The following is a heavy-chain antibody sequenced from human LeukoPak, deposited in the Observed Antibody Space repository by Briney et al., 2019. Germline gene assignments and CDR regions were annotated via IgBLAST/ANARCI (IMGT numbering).Heavy chain of an antibody. CDR2: IYYSGRA. V-gene: IGHV4-59*12. J-gene: IGHJ4*02. Sequence: SETLSLTCTVSDXSISSYYWSWIRQPPGKGLEWIGFIYYSGRAYYNPSLNSRVTLSVDTSKNQFSLSLNSVTAADTAIYYCARVRGVNPYYFDYWGQGTLVTVSS. CDR1: DXSISSYY. CDR3: ARVRGVNPYYFDY. D-gene: IGHD3-10*01.